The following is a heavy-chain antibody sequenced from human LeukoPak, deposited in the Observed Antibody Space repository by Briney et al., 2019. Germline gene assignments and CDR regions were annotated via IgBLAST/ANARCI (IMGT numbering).Heavy chain of an antibody. CDR2: IDNGGTTT. V-gene: IGHV3-74*01. Sequence: PGGSLRLSCVASGFSFSTYWMHWVRQAPGKGLVWVSRIDNGGTTTLYADSVRGRFTISRDNSKNTVYVQMNSLRVEDTAVYYCARDSRPDFDWLLNAFDIWGQGTMVTVSS. D-gene: IGHD3-9*01. J-gene: IGHJ3*02. CDR3: ARDSRPDFDWLLNAFDI. CDR1: GFSFSTYW.